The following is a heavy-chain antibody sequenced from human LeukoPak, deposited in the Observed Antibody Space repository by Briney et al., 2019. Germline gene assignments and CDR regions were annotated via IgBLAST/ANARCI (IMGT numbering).Heavy chain of an antibody. Sequence: PSETLSLTCAVSGGSISSNWWSWVRRPPGKGLEWIGEIDHSGSTNYNPSLKSRVTISVGKSESQFSLKLSSVTAADTAVYYCARFDILTGYSDYWGQGTLVTVSS. D-gene: IGHD3-9*01. J-gene: IGHJ4*02. CDR3: ARFDILTGYSDY. V-gene: IGHV4-4*02. CDR2: IDHSGST. CDR1: GGSISSNW.